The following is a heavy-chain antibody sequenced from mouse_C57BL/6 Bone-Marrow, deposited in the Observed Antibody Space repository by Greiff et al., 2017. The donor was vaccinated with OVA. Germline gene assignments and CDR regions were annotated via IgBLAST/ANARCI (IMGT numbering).Heavy chain of an antibody. V-gene: IGHV1-69*01. CDR3: ARGRIYYGNYRAMDY. Sequence: VQLQQPGAELVMPGASVKLSCKASGYTFTSYWMHWVKQRPGQGLEWIGEIDPSDSYTNYNQKFKGKSTLTVDKSSSTAYMQLSSLTSEDSAVYYCARGRIYYGNYRAMDYWGQGTSVTVSS. CDR2: IDPSDSYT. D-gene: IGHD2-1*01. J-gene: IGHJ4*01. CDR1: GYTFTSYW.